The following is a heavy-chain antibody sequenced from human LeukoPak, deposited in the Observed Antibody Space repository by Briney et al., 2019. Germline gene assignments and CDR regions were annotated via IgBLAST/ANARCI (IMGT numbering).Heavy chain of an antibody. V-gene: IGHV4-34*01. CDR2: INHSGST. CDR3: ARAQRYCSGGSCYGMDV. Sequence: PSETLSLTCAVYGGSFSGYYWSWIRQPPGKGLEWIGEINHSGSTYYNPSLKSRVTISVDRSKNQFSLKLSSVTAADTAVYYCARAQRYCSGGSCYGMDVWGQGTTVTVSS. D-gene: IGHD2-15*01. CDR1: GGSFSGYY. J-gene: IGHJ6*02.